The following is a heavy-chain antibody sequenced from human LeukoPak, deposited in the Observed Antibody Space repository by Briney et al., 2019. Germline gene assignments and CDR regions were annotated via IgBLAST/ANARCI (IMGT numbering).Heavy chain of an antibody. CDR3: EGYYGSGSYYNRDY. J-gene: IGHJ4*02. CDR2: IRYDGSNK. D-gene: IGHD3-10*01. Sequence: HSGGSLRLSCAASGFTFSSYGMHWVRQAPGKGLERVAFIRYDGSNKYYADSVKGRFTISRDNSKNTLYLQMNSLRAEDTAVYYCEGYYGSGSYYNRDYWGQGTLVTVSS. CDR1: GFTFSSYG. V-gene: IGHV3-30*02.